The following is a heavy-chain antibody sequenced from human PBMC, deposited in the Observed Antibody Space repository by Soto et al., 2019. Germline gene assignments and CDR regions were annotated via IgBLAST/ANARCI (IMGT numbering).Heavy chain of an antibody. D-gene: IGHD2-15*01. J-gene: IGHJ4*02. V-gene: IGHV3-30-3*01. CDR3: AREGRRYCSGGSCYPDY. CDR1: GFTFSSYA. Sequence: QVQLVESGGGVVQPGGSLRLSCAASGFTFSSYAMHWVRQAPGKGLEWVAVISYDGSNKYYADSVKGRFTISRDNSKNTLYLQMNSLRAEDTAVYYCAREGRRYCSGGSCYPDYWGQGTLVTVSS. CDR2: ISYDGSNK.